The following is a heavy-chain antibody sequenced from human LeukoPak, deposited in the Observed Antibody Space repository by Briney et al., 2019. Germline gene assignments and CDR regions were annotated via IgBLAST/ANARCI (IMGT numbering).Heavy chain of an antibody. Sequence: SETLSLTCTVAGGSIFTTSYYWDWIRQSPGKGLEWIGSIYYSGSAYHSPSLKSRLTVSVDTSKNQFSLRLASVTAADTAVYYCARRVAVAGRNHFDDWGQGTLVTVSS. CDR1: GGSIFTTSYY. V-gene: IGHV4-39*01. CDR2: IYYSGSA. CDR3: ARRVAVAGRNHFDD. D-gene: IGHD6-19*01. J-gene: IGHJ4*02.